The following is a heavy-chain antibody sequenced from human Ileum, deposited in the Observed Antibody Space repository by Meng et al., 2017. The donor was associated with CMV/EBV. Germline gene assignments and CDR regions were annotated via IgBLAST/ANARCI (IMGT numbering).Heavy chain of an antibody. D-gene: IGHD3-16*01. CDR3: ARGDAESPRAYDL. CDR1: GFTFDRCR. J-gene: IGHJ4*02. Sequence: WAGSGFTFDRCRMHWVRQGPGEGLVWVSRISHDDTITHYVDSVKGRLTISRDNAKNTVYLQMDSLRPEDTAVYYCARGDAESPRAYDLWGQGALVTVSS. CDR2: ISHDDTIT. V-gene: IGHV3-74*01.